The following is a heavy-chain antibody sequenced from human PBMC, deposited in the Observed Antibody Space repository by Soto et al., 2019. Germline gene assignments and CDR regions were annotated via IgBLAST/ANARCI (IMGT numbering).Heavy chain of an antibody. V-gene: IGHV3-23*01. CDR1: GSTFSSYA. CDR3: AKEQTSTGYYDILTGYSPFDY. J-gene: IGHJ4*02. CDR2: ISGSGGST. Sequence: GGSLRLSCAASGSTFSSYAMTWVRQAPGKGLEWVSAISGSGGSTYYADSVKGRFTISRDNSKNTLYLQMNSLRAEDTAVYYCAKEQTSTGYYDILTGYSPFDYWGQGTLVTVSS. D-gene: IGHD3-9*01.